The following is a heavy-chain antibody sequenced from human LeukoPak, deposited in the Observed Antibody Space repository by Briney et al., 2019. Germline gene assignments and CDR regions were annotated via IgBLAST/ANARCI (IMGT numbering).Heavy chain of an antibody. J-gene: IGHJ4*02. Sequence: GGSLRLSCAASGFTFSSYGMHWVRQAPGKGLEWVAFIRYDGSNKYYADSVKGRFTISRDNSKNTLYLQMNSLRSEDTAVYYCATTYYDILTGRNYWGQGTLVTVSS. CDR1: GFTFSSYG. CDR3: ATTYYDILTGRNY. CDR2: IRYDGSNK. D-gene: IGHD3-9*01. V-gene: IGHV3-30*02.